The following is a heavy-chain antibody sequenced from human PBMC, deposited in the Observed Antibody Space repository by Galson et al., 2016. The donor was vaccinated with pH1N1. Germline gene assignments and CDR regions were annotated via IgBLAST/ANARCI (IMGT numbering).Heavy chain of an antibody. CDR2: IFHSGST. CDR1: GYSIISGYY. J-gene: IGHJ3*01. CDR3: ASSIPVTALDAFDL. D-gene: IGHD2-21*02. V-gene: IGHV4-38-2*01. Sequence: SETLSLTCAVSGYSIISGYYWGWVRQPPGKGLEWIGGIFHSGSTYYNPSLKSRVTISVDTSRNQFSLTLSSVTAADTALYYCASSIPVTALDAFDLWGQGTMVTVSS.